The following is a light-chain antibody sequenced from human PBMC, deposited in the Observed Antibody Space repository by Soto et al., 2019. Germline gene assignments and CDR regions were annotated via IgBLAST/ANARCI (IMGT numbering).Light chain of an antibody. CDR2: GTS. CDR3: QQFGSSPGFT. J-gene: IGKJ3*01. V-gene: IGKV3-20*01. CDR1: QNINSRY. Sequence: EIVLTQSPGTLSLSPGERATLSCRASQNINSRYLAWYQQKPGQAPRLLIYGTSSRAIGIPDRFSGSGSGTDFTLTISRLEPEDFAVYYCQQFGSSPGFTFGPGTKVDIK.